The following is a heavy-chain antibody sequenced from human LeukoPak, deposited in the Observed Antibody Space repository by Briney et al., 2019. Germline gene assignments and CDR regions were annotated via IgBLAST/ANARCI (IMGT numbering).Heavy chain of an antibody. CDR2: IYHSGST. D-gene: IGHD6-13*01. V-gene: IGHV4-4*02. CDR3: ARGRSWYGGVWFDP. J-gene: IGHJ5*02. Sequence: SETLSLTCAVSGGSISSSQWWTWVRQPPGKGLEWIGEIYHSGSTNYNPSLKSRVTISVDTSKNQFSLKLSSVTAADTAVYYCARGRSWYGGVWFDPWGQGTLVTVSS. CDR1: GGSISSSQW.